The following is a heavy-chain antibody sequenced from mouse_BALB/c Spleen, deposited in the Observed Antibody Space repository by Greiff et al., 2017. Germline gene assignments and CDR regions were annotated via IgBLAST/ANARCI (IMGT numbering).Heavy chain of an antibody. J-gene: IGHJ4*01. V-gene: IGHV14-3*02. Sequence: EVQLQQSGAELVKPGASVKLSCTASGFNIKDTYMHWVKQRPEQGLEWIGRIDPANGNTKYDPKFQGKATFTADTSSNTAYMQLSSLTSEDSAVYYCARGAFMDYWGQGTSVTVSS. CDR2: IDPANGNT. CDR1: GFNIKDTY. CDR3: ARGAFMDY.